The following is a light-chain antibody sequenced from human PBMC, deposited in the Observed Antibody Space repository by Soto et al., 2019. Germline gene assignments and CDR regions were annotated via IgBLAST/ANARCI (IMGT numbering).Light chain of an antibody. CDR3: CSFTNSGTFA. J-gene: IGLJ1*01. V-gene: IGLV2-23*02. CDR2: EVT. CDR1: SSDVGSHIA. Sequence: QSALTQAASVSGSPGQAITIACTGTSSDVGSHIAVTWYQQPPGKVPRLIIYEVTKRPSGISNRFSGSKSGNSASLTISGLQAEDEADYYCCSFTNSGTFAFGTGTTVPVL.